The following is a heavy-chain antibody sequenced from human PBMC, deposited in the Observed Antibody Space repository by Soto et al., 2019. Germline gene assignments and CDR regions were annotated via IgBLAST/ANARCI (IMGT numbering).Heavy chain of an antibody. CDR2: IIPLLDIA. Sequence: QVQLVQSGAEVKKPGSSVKVSCKTSGGTFSNDIITWVRQAPGQGLEWMGRIIPLLDIANYAQKFQGRVTITADKSTGTAYMELNSLRSEDTAVYYCARDSPSGSTFSGYDAIDYRGQGTLVTVSS. CDR1: GGTFSNDI. D-gene: IGHD5-12*01. J-gene: IGHJ4*02. CDR3: ARDSPSGSTFSGYDAIDY. V-gene: IGHV1-69*08.